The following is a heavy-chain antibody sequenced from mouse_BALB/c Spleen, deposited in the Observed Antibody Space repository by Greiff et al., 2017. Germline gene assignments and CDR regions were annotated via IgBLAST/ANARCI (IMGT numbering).Heavy chain of an antibody. D-gene: IGHD2-1*01. Sequence: VQLQQSGAELMKPGASVKISCKATGYTFTSYWIEWVKQRPGHGLEWIGEIVPGSGSTNYKEKFKGKATFTADTSSNTAYMQLSSLTSADSAVYDCACNPDYYAMDYWGQGTSVTVSS. CDR1: GYTFTSYW. CDR3: ACNPDYYAMDY. J-gene: IGHJ4*01. V-gene: IGHV1-9*01. CDR2: IVPGSGST.